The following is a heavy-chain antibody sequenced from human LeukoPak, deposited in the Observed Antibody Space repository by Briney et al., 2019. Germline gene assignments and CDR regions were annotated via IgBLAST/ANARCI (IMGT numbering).Heavy chain of an antibody. Sequence: SETLSLTCSVSGGSISSLYWSWIPQPPGKGLEWIGYIYYTGSTNYKPSLKSRVTMFVDMSKNQFSLRLSSVTAADTAVYYCARHRAYSSSSPFDYWGQGTLVTVSS. V-gene: IGHV4-59*08. CDR3: ARHRAYSSSSPFDY. D-gene: IGHD6-6*01. J-gene: IGHJ4*02. CDR2: IYYTGST. CDR1: GGSISSLY.